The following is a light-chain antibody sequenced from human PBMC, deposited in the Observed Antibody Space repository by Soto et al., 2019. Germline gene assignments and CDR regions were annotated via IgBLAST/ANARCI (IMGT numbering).Light chain of an antibody. J-gene: IGLJ3*02. V-gene: IGLV2-14*03. CDR3: SSFTDHGTVL. Sequence: QSALTKPASVSGSPGQSFTIPFTGSSSDVGAYHSVSWYQQHPGKAPKLIIFDVSNRPAGVSNRFSGSKSGNTASLTISGLQAKDEADYYCSSFTDHGTVLFGGGTKLTVL. CDR2: DVS. CDR1: SSDVGAYHS.